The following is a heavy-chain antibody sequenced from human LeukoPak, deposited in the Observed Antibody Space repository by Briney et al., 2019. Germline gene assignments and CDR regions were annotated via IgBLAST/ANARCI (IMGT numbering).Heavy chain of an antibody. CDR1: GYSFTSYC. V-gene: IGHV5-10-1*01. CDR2: IDPSDSYT. CDR3: ARHPLVYPEFDP. Sequence: GESLKISCKGSGYSFTSYCISWVRQMPGKGLEWMGRIDPSDSYTNYSPSFQGHVTISADKSISTAYLRWSSLKASDTAMYYCARHPLVYPEFDPWGQGTLVTVSS. D-gene: IGHD1-14*01. J-gene: IGHJ5*02.